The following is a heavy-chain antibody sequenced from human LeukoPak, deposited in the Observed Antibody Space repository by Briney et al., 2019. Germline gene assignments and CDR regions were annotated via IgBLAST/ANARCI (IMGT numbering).Heavy chain of an antibody. V-gene: IGHV3-23*01. D-gene: IGHD2-21*02. CDR3: AKKRDAFVVVTESYYFDY. J-gene: IGHJ4*02. Sequence: PGGSLRLSCAASGFTFRSYAMSWVRQAPGKGLEWASVISGSGGSTSYADSVKGRFTISRDNSKNTLYLQVNSLRAEDTAVYYCAKKRDAFVVVTESYYFDYWGQGTLVAVSS. CDR2: ISGSGGST. CDR1: GFTFRSYA.